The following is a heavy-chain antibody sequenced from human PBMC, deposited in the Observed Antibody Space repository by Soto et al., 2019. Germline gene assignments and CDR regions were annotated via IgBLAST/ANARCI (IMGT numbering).Heavy chain of an antibody. CDR3: AGRTVASSWTSDI. CDR2: ISGTAGKT. Sequence: GGSLRLSCAASGFIFTRYAMAWVRQVPGKGLEWLAGISGTAGKTYYLDSVKGRFTISRDTSRNTVFLQMNSLRADDTAIYFCAGRTVASSWTSDIWGQGTMVTVSS. J-gene: IGHJ3*02. V-gene: IGHV3-23*01. CDR1: GFIFTRYA. D-gene: IGHD6-19*01.